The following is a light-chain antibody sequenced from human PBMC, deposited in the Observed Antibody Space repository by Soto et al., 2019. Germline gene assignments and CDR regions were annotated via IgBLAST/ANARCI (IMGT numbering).Light chain of an antibody. Sequence: DIKMTQSPSSLSASVGDRVTLTCRASQRISTYLNWYQQKPGNAPKLLIYAASRLQSGVPSRISGSGSGTEFTLTISSLRPEDFATYYCQQSYNNPPTFGQGTRLEIK. CDR2: AAS. J-gene: IGKJ5*01. CDR3: QQSYNNPPT. CDR1: QRISTY. V-gene: IGKV1-39*01.